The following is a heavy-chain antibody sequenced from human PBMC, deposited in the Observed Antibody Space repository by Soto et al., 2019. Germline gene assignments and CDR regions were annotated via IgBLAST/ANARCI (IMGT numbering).Heavy chain of an antibody. CDR3: ARGTTYYYGSGSPLPFDF. CDR1: GFSFSSHG. V-gene: IGHV3-33*01. J-gene: IGHJ4*02. D-gene: IGHD3-10*01. Sequence: GSLRLSCAASGFSFSSHGMHWVRQAPGKGLEWVAVIWYDGNSKYYADSVKGRFTISRDNSKNTLDLQMNSLRAEDTAVYFCARGTTYYYGSGSPLPFDFWGQGTLVTVSS. CDR2: IWYDGNSK.